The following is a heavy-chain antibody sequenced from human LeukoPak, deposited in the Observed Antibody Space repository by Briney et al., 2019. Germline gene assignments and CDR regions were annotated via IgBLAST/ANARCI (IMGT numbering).Heavy chain of an antibody. J-gene: IGHJ4*02. V-gene: IGHV4-59*11. CDR3: ARGRVLKSVHY. D-gene: IGHD3-10*02. Sequence: KPSETLSLTCTVSGGSIGSHYWTWIRQAPGKGLEWIGYVYDIESTKYNPSLKSRVTISVDTTKNQFSLRLSSVTAADTAVYYCARGRVLKSVHYWGQGTLVALSS. CDR1: GGSIGSHY. CDR2: VYDIEST.